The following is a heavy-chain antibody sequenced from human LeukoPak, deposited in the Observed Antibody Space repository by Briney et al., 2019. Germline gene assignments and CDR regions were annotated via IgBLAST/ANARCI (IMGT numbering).Heavy chain of an antibody. CDR1: GFTFSSYG. V-gene: IGHV3-30*18. CDR3: AKGGYCSSTSCYTGAYFDY. CDR2: ISYDGSNK. Sequence: GGSLRLFCAASGFTFSSYGMHWVRQAPGKGLEWVAVISYDGSNKYYADSVKGRFTISRDNSKNTLYLQMNSLRAEDTAVYYCAKGGYCSSTSCYTGAYFDYWGQGTLVTVSS. J-gene: IGHJ4*02. D-gene: IGHD2-2*02.